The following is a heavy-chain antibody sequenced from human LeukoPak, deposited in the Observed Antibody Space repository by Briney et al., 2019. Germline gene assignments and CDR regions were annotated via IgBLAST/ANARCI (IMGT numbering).Heavy chain of an antibody. CDR2: IYHSGST. J-gene: IGHJ3*02. CDR3: ARGPYITGTTKGQDAFDI. D-gene: IGHD1-20*01. CDR1: GGSISSGGYS. Sequence: SETLSLTCTVSGGSISSGGYSWSWIRQPPGKGLEWIGYIYHSGSTYYNPSLKSRVTISVDRSKNQFSLKLSSVTAADTAVYYCARGPYITGTTKGQDAFDIWGQGTMVTVSS. V-gene: IGHV4-30-2*01.